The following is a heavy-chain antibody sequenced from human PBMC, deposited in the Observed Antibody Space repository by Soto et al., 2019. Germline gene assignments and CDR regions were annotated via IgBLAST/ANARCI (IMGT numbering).Heavy chain of an antibody. Sequence: GGSLRLSCEAYGYTLRSYWMHWVRQAPGGGLVWVSRIDGSGSNTFYADSVKGRFTISRDNAKNTLYLQMNNLSLEYTAVYYCARNLNGYGNWDYWGQGNLVTVSS. CDR1: GYTLRSYW. D-gene: IGHD1-1*01. J-gene: IGHJ4*02. V-gene: IGHV3-74*01. CDR3: ARNLNGYGNWDY. CDR2: IDGSGSNT.